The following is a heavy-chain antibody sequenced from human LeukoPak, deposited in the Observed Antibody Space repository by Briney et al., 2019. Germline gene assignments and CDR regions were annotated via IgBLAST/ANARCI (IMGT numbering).Heavy chain of an antibody. J-gene: IGHJ4*02. Sequence: SETLYLTCNMSGGSIGKYYWSWIRQSPGEGLEWIGNIYYSGSTNYNPSLESRVTISVDTSKNEFSLKMSSVTTADTAVYYCARSDSGGYYNEYWGQAALVTVSA. CDR3: ARSDSGGYYNEY. D-gene: IGHD3-22*01. CDR2: IYYSGST. V-gene: IGHV4-59*01. CDR1: GGSIGKYY.